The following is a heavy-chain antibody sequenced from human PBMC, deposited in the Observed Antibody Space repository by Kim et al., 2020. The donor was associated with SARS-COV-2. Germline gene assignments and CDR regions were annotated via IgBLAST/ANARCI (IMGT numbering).Heavy chain of an antibody. Sequence: ASVKVSCKASGYTFTGYYMHWVRQAPGQGLEWMGWINPNSGGTNYAQKFQGWVTMTRDTSISTAYMELSRLRSDDTVVYYCARVGSGSYYNGVYFDYWGQGTLVTVSS. J-gene: IGHJ4*02. V-gene: IGHV1-2*04. CDR2: INPNSGGT. CDR1: GYTFTGYY. D-gene: IGHD3-10*01. CDR3: ARVGSGSYYNGVYFDY.